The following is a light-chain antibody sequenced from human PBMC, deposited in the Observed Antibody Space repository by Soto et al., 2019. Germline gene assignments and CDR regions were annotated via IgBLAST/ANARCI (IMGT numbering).Light chain of an antibody. J-gene: IGKJ3*01. CDR3: QQSFYVTYN. CDR2: AAS. CDR1: QSVSNS. V-gene: IGKV1-39*01. Sequence: DIQMTQSPSSLSASVGDRVTITCRASQSVSNSLNWYQQTSGKPPKLMIYAASSLQSGFPSRFSGSGSGTDFPLTISSMQPDDFSTYYCQQSFYVTYNFGPGTKEDLK.